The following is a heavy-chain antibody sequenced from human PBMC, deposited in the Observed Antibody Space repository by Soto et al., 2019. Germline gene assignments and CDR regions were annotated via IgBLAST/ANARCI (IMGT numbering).Heavy chain of an antibody. V-gene: IGHV3-7*01. CDR2: IKQDGSEK. CDR1: GFTLSSYW. J-gene: IGHJ6*02. CDR3: ARERVKHDSKSQPRGGGMDV. Sequence: GESLRLSCAASGFTLSSYWMSWVRQAPGKGLEWVANIKQDGSEKYYVDSVKGRFTISRDNAKNSLYLQMNSLRAEDTAVYYCARERVKHDSKSQPRGGGMDVWGQGTTVTVSS. D-gene: IGHD3-22*01.